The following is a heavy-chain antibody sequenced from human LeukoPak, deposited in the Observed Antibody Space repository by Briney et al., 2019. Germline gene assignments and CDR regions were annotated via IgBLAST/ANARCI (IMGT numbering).Heavy chain of an antibody. V-gene: IGHV7-4-1*02. J-gene: IGHJ4*02. D-gene: IGHD6-19*01. CDR2: INTNTGNP. Sequence: ASVKASCKASGYTFTSSALNWVRQAPGQGLEWMGWINTNTGNPTYAQGFTGRFVFSLDTSVSTAYLHISSLKAEDTAVYYCATDLKKGDSGCFDYWGQGTLVTVSS. CDR3: ATDLKKGDSGCFDY. CDR1: GYTFTSSA.